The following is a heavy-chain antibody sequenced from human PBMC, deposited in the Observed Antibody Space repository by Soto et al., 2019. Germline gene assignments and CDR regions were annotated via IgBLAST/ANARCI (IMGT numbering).Heavy chain of an antibody. Sequence: SGPTLVNPTQTLTLTCTFSGFPLSTSGMRVTWIRQPPGKALEWLARIDWDDDKFYSTSLKTRLTISKDTSKNQVVLTMTNMDPVDTATYYCARMGSGWGMDVWGQGTTVTVSS. CDR1: GFPLSTSGMR. V-gene: IGHV2-70*04. CDR2: IDWDDDK. CDR3: ARMGSGWGMDV. J-gene: IGHJ6*02. D-gene: IGHD6-19*01.